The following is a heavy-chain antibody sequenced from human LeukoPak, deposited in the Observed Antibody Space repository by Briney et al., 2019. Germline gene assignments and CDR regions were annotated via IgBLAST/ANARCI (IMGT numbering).Heavy chain of an antibody. CDR3: AKNGDRGAYCSGGSCYPYFYYYMDV. CDR1: GFTFSTYA. V-gene: IGHV3-30*04. CDR2: ISYDGSSK. Sequence: GGSLRLSCAASGFTFSTYAMHWVRQAPGKGLEWVAVISYDGSSKYYADSVKGRFTISRDNSKNTLYLQMNSLRAEDTAIYYCAKNGDRGAYCSGGSCYPYFYYYMDVWGKGTTVTISS. J-gene: IGHJ6*03. D-gene: IGHD2-15*01.